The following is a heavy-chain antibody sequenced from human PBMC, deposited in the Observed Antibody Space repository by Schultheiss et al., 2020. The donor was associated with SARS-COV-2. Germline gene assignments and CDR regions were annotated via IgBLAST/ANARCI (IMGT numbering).Heavy chain of an antibody. J-gene: IGHJ4*02. CDR2: IYYSGST. Sequence: SETLSLTCTVSGGSISSGGYYWSWIRQHPGKGLEWIGYIYYSGSTYYNPSLKSRVTISVDTSKNQFSLKLSSVTAADTAVYYCARGDVRVGALDYWGQGTLVTVSS. D-gene: IGHD1-26*01. V-gene: IGHV4-31*03. CDR1: GGSISSGGYY. CDR3: ARGDVRVGALDY.